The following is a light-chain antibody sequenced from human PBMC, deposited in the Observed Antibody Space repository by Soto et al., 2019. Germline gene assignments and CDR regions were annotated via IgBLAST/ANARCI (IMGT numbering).Light chain of an antibody. CDR3: QQSDSFPFT. Sequence: DIQMTQSPSSVSASVGDRVTITCRASQGISRSLAWYQQKPGKAPNLLIYDASSLQSGVPSRFSGSGSGTDFTLTISSLQPEDFATYYCQQSDSFPFTFGQGTRLEIK. CDR1: QGISRS. V-gene: IGKV1D-12*01. J-gene: IGKJ5*01. CDR2: DAS.